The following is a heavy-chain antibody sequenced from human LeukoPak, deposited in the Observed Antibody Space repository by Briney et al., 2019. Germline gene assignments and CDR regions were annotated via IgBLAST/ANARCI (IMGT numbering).Heavy chain of an antibody. Sequence: GRSLRLSCAASGFTFSSYGMHWVRQAPGKGLEWVAFIRYDGSNKYYADSVKGRFTISRDNSKNTLYLHMNSLRADDTAVYYCAKDQTVTYTFDYWGQGTLVTVSS. CDR1: GFTFSSYG. CDR2: IRYDGSNK. CDR3: AKDQTVTYTFDY. J-gene: IGHJ4*02. D-gene: IGHD4-17*01. V-gene: IGHV3-30*02.